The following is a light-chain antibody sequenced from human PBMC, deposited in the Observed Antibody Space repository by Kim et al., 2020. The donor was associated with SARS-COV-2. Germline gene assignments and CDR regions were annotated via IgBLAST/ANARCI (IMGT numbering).Light chain of an antibody. CDR3: HQYKQWPLT. Sequence: EIVMTQSPGTLSASPGEKVTLSCRASENVISNVAWYRQKPGQPPTVLIYGASTRVTGVPARFGGSGSGTEFTLTISNLQSEDFAVYYCHQYKQWPLTFGAGTKADIK. J-gene: IGKJ4*01. V-gene: IGKV3-15*01. CDR1: ENVISN. CDR2: GAS.